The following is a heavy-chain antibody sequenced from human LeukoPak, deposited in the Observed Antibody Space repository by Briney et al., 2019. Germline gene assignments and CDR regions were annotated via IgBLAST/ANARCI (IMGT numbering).Heavy chain of an antibody. V-gene: IGHV4-59*11. CDR2: IFSSGTT. Sequence: SETLSLTCTVSSGSINNHYWSWLRQPPGKGLEWIGYIFSSGTTDYNTSLKSRVSMSIDTSRNQFSLRLSSVTAADTALYFCATRPADITWYGVFDYWSQGMLVTVSS. D-gene: IGHD3-10*01. J-gene: IGHJ4*02. CDR1: SGSINNHY. CDR3: ATRPADITWYGVFDY.